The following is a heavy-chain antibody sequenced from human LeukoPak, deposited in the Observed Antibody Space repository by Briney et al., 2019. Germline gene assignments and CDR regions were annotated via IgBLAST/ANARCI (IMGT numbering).Heavy chain of an antibody. V-gene: IGHV1-2*02. J-gene: IGHJ4*02. Sequence: ASVTVSFKASGYTFTGYYMHWVRQAPGQGLEWMGWINPNSGGTNYAQKFQGRVTMTRDTSISTAYMELSRLRSDDTAVYYCAREGYRLAALDYWGQGTLVTVYS. CDR2: INPNSGGT. D-gene: IGHD2-2*01. CDR1: GYTFTGYY. CDR3: AREGYRLAALDY.